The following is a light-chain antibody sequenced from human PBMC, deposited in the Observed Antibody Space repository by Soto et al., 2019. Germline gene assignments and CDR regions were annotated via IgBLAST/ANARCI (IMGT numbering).Light chain of an antibody. CDR2: QVT. CDR1: SSDLAIYNY. J-gene: IGLJ1*01. CDR3: SSYTASSNYV. Sequence: QSVLTQPASVSGSPGQSITISCTGTSSDLAIYNYVSWYQQQPGKAPKLMIYQVTNRPSGVSNRFSGSGSGNTASLTISGLQAEDEADYYFSSYTASSNYVFGAATKVTV. V-gene: IGLV2-14*01.